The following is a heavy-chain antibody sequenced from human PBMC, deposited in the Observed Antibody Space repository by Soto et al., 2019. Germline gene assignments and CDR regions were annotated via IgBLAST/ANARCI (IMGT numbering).Heavy chain of an antibody. CDR2: IWYEGENK. D-gene: IGHD2-8*01. J-gene: IGHJ6*02. V-gene: IGHV3-33*01. Sequence: QEQLVESGGGVVQPGRSLRLSCVASGFTFSNYGIHWVRQAPCKGLEWVAIIWYEGENKYYSDNVKGRFTISRDNSRSTVSLQMNSLRVDDTAVYYCARESSTLYAMDVWGQGTTVTVSS. CDR1: GFTFSNYG. CDR3: ARESSTLYAMDV.